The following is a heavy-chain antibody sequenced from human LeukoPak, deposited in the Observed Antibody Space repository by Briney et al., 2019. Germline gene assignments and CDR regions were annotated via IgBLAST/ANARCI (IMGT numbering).Heavy chain of an antibody. D-gene: IGHD5/OR15-5a*01. CDR3: ARTPVAMSTISALDI. V-gene: IGHV4-4*07. CDR2: IHTSGAT. Sequence: SETLSLACTVSGGSISSSHWSWSRQPAGKGLEWIGRIHTSGATNYNPSLKSRVTMSVDTSKNQFSLKLSSVTAADTAMYYCARTPVAMSTISALDIWGQGTKVTVSS. J-gene: IGHJ3*02. CDR1: GGSISSSH.